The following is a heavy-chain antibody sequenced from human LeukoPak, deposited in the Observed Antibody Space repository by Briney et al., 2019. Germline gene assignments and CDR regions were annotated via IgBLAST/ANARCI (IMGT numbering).Heavy chain of an antibody. D-gene: IGHD6-19*01. CDR1: GYTFTSYD. CDR2: MNPNSGNT. V-gene: IGHV1-8*01. J-gene: IGHJ3*02. Sequence: AASVKVSCKASGYTFTSYDINWVRQATGQGLEWMGWMNPNSGNTGYAQKFQGRVTMTRNTSISTAYMELSSLRSEDTAVYSMXSAXAGYSSGWQPADAFDIWGQGTMVTVSS. CDR3: XSAXAGYSSGWQPADAFDI.